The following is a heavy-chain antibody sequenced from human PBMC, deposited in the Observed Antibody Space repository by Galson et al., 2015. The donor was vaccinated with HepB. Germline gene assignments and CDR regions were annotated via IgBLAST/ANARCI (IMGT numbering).Heavy chain of an antibody. J-gene: IGHJ6*03. D-gene: IGHD3-22*01. CDR1: GFTFSNYD. V-gene: IGHV3-30*18. CDR3: AKGPGQGYYDSSGYYYYYYYMDV. CDR2: MSFDGSNK. Sequence: SLRLSCAASGFTFSNYDMHWVRQAPGKGLEWVAVMSFDGSNKYYADSVKGRFTISRDNSKNTLFLQMNSLRAEDTAVYYCAKGPGQGYYDSSGYYYYYYYMDVWGKGTTVTVSS.